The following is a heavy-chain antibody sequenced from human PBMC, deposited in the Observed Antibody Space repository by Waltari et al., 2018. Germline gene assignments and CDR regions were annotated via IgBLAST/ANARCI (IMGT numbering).Heavy chain of an antibody. CDR3: ATTTTMGGYNWFGP. D-gene: IGHD4-17*01. J-gene: IGHJ5*02. Sequence: EVKLVESGGTLVQPGGSLRPSCAASGSPLERFEINWFRQAPGKGLEWVAYVSDSGGFTYYADSVEGRFTVSRDNAENSIFLQMNNLRSEDSAVYFCATTTTMGGYNWFGPWGLGTLVTVSS. V-gene: IGHV3-48*03. CDR2: VSDSGGFT. CDR1: GSPLERFE.